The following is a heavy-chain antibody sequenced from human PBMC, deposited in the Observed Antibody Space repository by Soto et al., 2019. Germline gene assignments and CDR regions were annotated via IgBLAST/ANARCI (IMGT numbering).Heavy chain of an antibody. CDR2: IHYSGST. CDR3: SRLAFPIAAAGTGWAFDI. V-gene: IGHV4-59*01. D-gene: IGHD6-13*01. CDR1: GGSISSYY. Sequence: QVQLPESGPGLGKPSETLYLTCNVSGGSISSYYWSWIRQPPGKGLEWIVYIHYSGSTHSNPSLNRRVTISVDTAKNQFSRTLSAVTSAARSVYYCSRLAFPIAAAGTGWAFDIWCQGTMVTVSS. J-gene: IGHJ3*02.